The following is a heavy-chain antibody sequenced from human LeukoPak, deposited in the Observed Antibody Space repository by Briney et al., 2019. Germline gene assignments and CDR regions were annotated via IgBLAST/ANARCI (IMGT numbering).Heavy chain of an antibody. CDR3: AIVTTDRPFDY. J-gene: IGHJ4*02. CDR1: GFTFNSYA. V-gene: IGHV3-23*01. D-gene: IGHD4-17*01. Sequence: PGGSLRLSCAASGFTFNSYAMSWVRQAPGKGLEWVSGISGSGGSTYYADSVKGRFTISRDNSKNTLYLQMNSLRAVDTAVYYCAIVTTDRPFDYWGQGTLVTVSS. CDR2: ISGSGGST.